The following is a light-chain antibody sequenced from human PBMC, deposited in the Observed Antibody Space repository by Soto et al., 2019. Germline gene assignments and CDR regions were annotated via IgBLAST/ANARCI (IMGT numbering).Light chain of an antibody. CDR2: DVN. CDR1: SSDIGAYNF. V-gene: IGLV2-14*03. Sequence: QSALTQPASVSGSPGQSITISCTGTSSDIGAYNFVSWYQQHPGKAPKLMLYDVNIRPSGVSNRFSGSKSGNTASLTISGLQAEDEADYYCCADAGRSTYVFGTGTKVTVL. CDR3: CADAGRSTYV. J-gene: IGLJ1*01.